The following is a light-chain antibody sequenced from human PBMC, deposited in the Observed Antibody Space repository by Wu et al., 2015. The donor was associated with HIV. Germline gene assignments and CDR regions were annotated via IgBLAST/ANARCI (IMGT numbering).Light chain of an antibody. V-gene: IGKV3-20*01. CDR1: QTIARSH. J-gene: IGKJ3*01. Sequence: EFVLTQSPGTLSLSPGERATLSCKASQTIARSHLAWYQQKPGQPPRLLIYSASSRAPGIPDRFSGSGSRTDFTLTISRLEPEDFAVYFCQQYRTFGPGTKVGYQT. CDR3: QQYRT. CDR2: SAS.